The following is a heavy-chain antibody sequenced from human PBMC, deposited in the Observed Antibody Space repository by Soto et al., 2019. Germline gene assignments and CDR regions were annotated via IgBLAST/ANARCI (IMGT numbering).Heavy chain of an antibody. CDR1: GYTFTSYG. CDR3: ARGGLLPGYYYYGMDV. CDR2: ISAYNGNT. Sequence: VASVKVSCKASGYTFTSYGISWVRQAPGQGLEWMGWISAYNGNTNYAQKLQGRVTMTTDTSTSTAYMELRSLRSDDTAVYYCARGGLLPGYYYYGMDVWGQGTTVTVSS. J-gene: IGHJ6*02. V-gene: IGHV1-18*04. D-gene: IGHD3-10*01.